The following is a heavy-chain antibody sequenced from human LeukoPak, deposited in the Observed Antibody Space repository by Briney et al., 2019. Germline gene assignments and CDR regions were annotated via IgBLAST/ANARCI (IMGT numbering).Heavy chain of an antibody. V-gene: IGHV4-59*01. J-gene: IGHJ4*02. D-gene: IGHD3-3*01. Sequence: SETLSPTCTVSGGSISSYYWSWVRQPPGKGLEWIGYIYYSGSTNYNPSLKSRVTISVDTSKNQFSLKLSSVTAADTAVYYCARGTPEWLSDFDYWGQGTLVTISS. CDR3: ARGTPEWLSDFDY. CDR2: IYYSGST. CDR1: GGSISSYY.